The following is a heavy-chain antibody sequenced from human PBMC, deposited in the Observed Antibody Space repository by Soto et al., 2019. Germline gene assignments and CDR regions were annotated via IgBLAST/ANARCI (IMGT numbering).Heavy chain of an antibody. Sequence: SETLSLTCTVSGGSISSYYWTWIRQPPGKGLEWIGYVYYTESTNYNPSLKSRVTISVDTSKNQFSLKLTSVTAADTAVYYCARQGGWYEVDYWGQGTLVTVSS. CDR1: GGSISSYY. CDR2: VYYTEST. D-gene: IGHD6-19*01. CDR3: ARQGGWYEVDY. J-gene: IGHJ4*02. V-gene: IGHV4-59*08.